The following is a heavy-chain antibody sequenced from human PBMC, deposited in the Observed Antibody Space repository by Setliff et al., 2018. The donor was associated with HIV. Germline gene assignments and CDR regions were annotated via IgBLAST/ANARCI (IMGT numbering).Heavy chain of an antibody. CDR2: IHHSGST. V-gene: IGHV4-59*01. Sequence: SETLSLTCTVSGASISNYWWTWMRQPPGKELEYLGSIHHSGSTYYSPSLKSRVTISVDASRNQFSLRLKYVTPADTAVYFCAKQPGGHSFFDSWGQGTLVTVSS. CDR3: AKQPGGHSFFDS. D-gene: IGHD2-21*01. CDR1: GASISNYW. J-gene: IGHJ4*02.